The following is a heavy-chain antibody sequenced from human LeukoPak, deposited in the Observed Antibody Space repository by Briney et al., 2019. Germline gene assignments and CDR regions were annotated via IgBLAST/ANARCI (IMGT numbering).Heavy chain of an antibody. V-gene: IGHV4-39*07. D-gene: IGHD5-24*01. CDR1: GGSISSSSYY. CDR2: INHSGST. J-gene: IGHJ4*02. CDR3: ARGARGWLQLALDY. Sequence: PSETLSLTCTVSGGSISSSSYYWGWIRQPPGKGLEWIGEINHSGSTNYNPSLKSRVTISVDTSKNQFSLKLSSVTAADTAVYYCARGARGWLQLALDYWGQGTLVTVSS.